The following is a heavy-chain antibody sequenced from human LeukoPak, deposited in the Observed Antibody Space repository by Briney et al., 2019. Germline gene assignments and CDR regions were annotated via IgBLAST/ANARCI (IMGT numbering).Heavy chain of an antibody. CDR3: AKTQGYHDC. J-gene: IGHJ4*02. CDR2: IGVGGTT. Sequence: GGPLRLSCAASGFTCSSYGMNWVRQAPGKGLEWVSGIGVGGTTYYADSVKGRFTISRDTPKNTLYLQMNSLRAEDTAVYYCAKTQGYHDCWGQGTLVTVSS. CDR1: GFTCSSYG. V-gene: IGHV3-23*01. D-gene: IGHD3-3*01.